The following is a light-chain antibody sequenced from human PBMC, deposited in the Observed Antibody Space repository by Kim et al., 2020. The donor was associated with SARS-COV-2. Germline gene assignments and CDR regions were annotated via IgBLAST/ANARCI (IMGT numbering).Light chain of an antibody. Sequence: SLSPGERATLSCRASQSVSSFLAWYQQKPGQAPRLLIYDASNRATGIPARFSGSWSGTDFTLTISSLEPEDFAIYYCQQRSSWLTFGGGTKVDIK. V-gene: IGKV3-11*01. CDR2: DAS. J-gene: IGKJ4*01. CDR1: QSVSSF. CDR3: QQRSSWLT.